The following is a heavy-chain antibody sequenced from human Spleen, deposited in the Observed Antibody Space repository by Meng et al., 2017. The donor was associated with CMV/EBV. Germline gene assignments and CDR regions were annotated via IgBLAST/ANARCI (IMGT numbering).Heavy chain of an antibody. Sequence: TETLSLTCTVSGGSISSYHWSWIRQPPGKGLEWIWYIYYIGSTNYNPSLKSRVTISVDTSKNQFSLKLSSVTAADTAVYYCARDGVATTDYYDSSGLYYYYGMDVWSQGTTVTVSS. V-gene: IGHV4-59*01. J-gene: IGHJ6*02. CDR1: GGSISSYH. CDR3: ARDGVATTDYYDSSGLYYYYGMDV. CDR2: IYYIGST. D-gene: IGHD3-22*01.